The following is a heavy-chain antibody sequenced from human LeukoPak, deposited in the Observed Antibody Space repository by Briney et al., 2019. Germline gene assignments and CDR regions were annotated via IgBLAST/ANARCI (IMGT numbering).Heavy chain of an antibody. CDR3: ARDSVGGLDY. V-gene: IGHV4-59*01. CDR2: IYYSGSA. D-gene: IGHD1-26*01. CDR1: GDSISSYY. J-gene: IGHJ4*02. Sequence: SETLSLTCNVSGDSISSYYWTWVRQPPGGGLEWIGYIYYSGSANYNPSLKSRVTILVDTSKNQFSLKLNSVTAADTAVYYCARDSVGGLDYWGQGILVTVSS.